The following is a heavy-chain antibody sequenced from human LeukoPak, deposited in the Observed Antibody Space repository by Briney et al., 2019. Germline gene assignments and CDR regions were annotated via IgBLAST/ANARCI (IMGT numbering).Heavy chain of an antibody. CDR3: ARNIYYYDSSGYRRNYYFDH. V-gene: IGHV3-11*01. CDR2: ISSGGSTI. Sequence: PGGSLRLSCAASGFTFSDYYMSWIRQAPGKGLEWVSYISSGGSTIYYADSVKGRFTISRDNAKNSLYLQMNSLRAEDTAVCYCARNIYYYDSSGYRRNYYFDHWGQGTLVTVSS. D-gene: IGHD3-22*01. J-gene: IGHJ4*02. CDR1: GFTFSDYY.